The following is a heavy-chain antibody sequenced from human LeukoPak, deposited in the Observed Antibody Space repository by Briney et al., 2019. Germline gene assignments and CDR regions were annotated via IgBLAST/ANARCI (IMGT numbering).Heavy chain of an antibody. CDR3: ARSGMDYYDSSGYPFDY. CDR1: GYTFTSYD. D-gene: IGHD3-22*01. V-gene: IGHV1-8*01. CDR2: MNPNSGNT. J-gene: IGHJ4*02. Sequence: ASVKVSCKASGYTFTSYDINWVRQATEQGLEWMGWMNPNSGNTGYAQKFQGRVTMTRNTSISTAYMELSSLRSEDTAVYYCARSGMDYYDSSGYPFDYWGQGTLVTVSS.